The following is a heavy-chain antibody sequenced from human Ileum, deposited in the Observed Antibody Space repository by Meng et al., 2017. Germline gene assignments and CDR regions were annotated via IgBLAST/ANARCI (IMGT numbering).Heavy chain of an antibody. V-gene: IGHV3-23*01. Sequence: GESLKISCAASGFTFSSYAMSWVRQAPGKGLEWVSAISGSGGSTYYADSVKGRFTISRDNSKNTLYLQMNSLRAEDTAVYYCATPRPWLVQRYYYGMDVWGQGTTVTVSS. CDR2: ISGSGGST. CDR1: GFTFSSYA. CDR3: ATPRPWLVQRYYYGMDV. J-gene: IGHJ6*02. D-gene: IGHD6-19*01.